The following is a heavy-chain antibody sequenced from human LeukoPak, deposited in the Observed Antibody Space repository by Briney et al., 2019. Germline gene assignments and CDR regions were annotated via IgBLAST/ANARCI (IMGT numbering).Heavy chain of an antibody. Sequence: PGGSLRLSCAASGFPFSSYGIHWVRQAPGTGLEVVAVISSDGSIEYYADSVKGRFTFSRDNSKNTLYLKMNRLRAEDTAVYYCARGGLPYYYDSSGYYYVTYWGQGTLVTVSS. CDR3: ARGGLPYYYDSSGYYYVTY. V-gene: IGHV3-30*03. CDR2: ISSDGSIE. CDR1: GFPFSSYG. J-gene: IGHJ4*02. D-gene: IGHD3-22*01.